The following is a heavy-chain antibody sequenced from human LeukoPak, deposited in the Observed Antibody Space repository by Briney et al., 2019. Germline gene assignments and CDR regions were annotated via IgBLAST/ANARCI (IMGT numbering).Heavy chain of an antibody. CDR1: GGSFIGYY. V-gene: IGHV4-34*01. J-gene: IGHJ4*02. D-gene: IGHD3-3*01. Sequence: SAALSLTCGVDGGSFIGYYWSWSRRPPGKGREGMGEINHSGSSNYNQSLKRRVTISVDTAKNQFSLKLSSVTAADTAVYYCARVGGITIFGVAKPEFDYWGQGTLVTVSS. CDR2: INHSGSS. CDR3: ARVGGITIFGVAKPEFDY.